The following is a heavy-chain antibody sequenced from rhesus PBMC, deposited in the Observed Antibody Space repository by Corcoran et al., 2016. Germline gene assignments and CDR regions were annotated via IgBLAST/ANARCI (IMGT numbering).Heavy chain of an antibody. V-gene: IGHV4-127*01. D-gene: IGHD6-25*01. CDR3: AKSPAIAAADS. CDR2: IGGSSGST. CDR1: GGSMSGYY. J-gene: IGHJ4*01. Sequence: QVQLQESGPGVVKPSETLSLTCAVSGGSMSGYYLWSWIRQPPGKGLEWIGYIGGSSGSTNYNPSLKNRVTISKDTSKNQFSLRLTSVTAADTAVYFCAKSPAIAAADSWGQGVLVTVSS.